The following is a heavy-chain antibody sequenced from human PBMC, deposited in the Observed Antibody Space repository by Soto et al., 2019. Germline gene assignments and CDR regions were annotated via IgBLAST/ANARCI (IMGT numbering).Heavy chain of an antibody. CDR1: GFTFSSYE. J-gene: IGHJ4*02. CDR3: ARDQDYYDSSGYCDY. V-gene: IGHV3-48*03. Sequence: PGGSLRLSCAASGFTFSSYEMNWVRQAPGKGLEWVSYISSSGSTIYYADSVKGRFTISRDNAKNSLYLQMNSLRAEDTAVYYCARDQDYYDSSGYCDYWGQGTLVTVSS. D-gene: IGHD3-22*01. CDR2: ISSSGSTI.